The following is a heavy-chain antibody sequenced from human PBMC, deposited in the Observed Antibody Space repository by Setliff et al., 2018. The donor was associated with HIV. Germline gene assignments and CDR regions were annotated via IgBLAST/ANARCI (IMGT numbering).Heavy chain of an antibody. CDR2: IYTSGRT. CDR3: ASLFHDASAPWLYYFDH. V-gene: IGHV4-61*02. D-gene: IGHD6-19*01. J-gene: IGHJ4*02. Sequence: SETLSLTCTVSGGSISSGSYYWSWIRQPAGKGLEWIGLIYTSGRTNYNPSLKSRVTISVDTSKNQFSLNLSSVTAADTAVYYCASLFHDASAPWLYYFDHWGQGTLVTVSS. CDR1: GGSISSGSYY.